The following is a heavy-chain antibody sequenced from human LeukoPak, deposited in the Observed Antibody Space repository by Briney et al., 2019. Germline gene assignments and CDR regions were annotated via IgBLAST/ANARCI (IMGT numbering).Heavy chain of an antibody. CDR2: INAGNGNT. CDR1: GYTFTSYS. CDR3: ARDSITMVRGALDY. Sequence: ASVKVSCKASGYTFTSYSMHWVRQAPGQRLEWMGWINAGNGNTKYSQKFQGRVTITRDTSASTAYMELSSLRSEDTAVYYCARDSITMVRGALDYWGQGTLVTVSS. D-gene: IGHD3-10*01. V-gene: IGHV1-3*01. J-gene: IGHJ4*02.